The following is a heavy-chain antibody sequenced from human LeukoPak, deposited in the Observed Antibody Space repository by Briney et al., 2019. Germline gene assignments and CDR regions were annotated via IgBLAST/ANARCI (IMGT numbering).Heavy chain of an antibody. CDR1: GFTFSSYS. CDR3: ALLSGVPWSSDAFDI. J-gene: IGHJ3*02. V-gene: IGHV3-21*01. D-gene: IGHD1-26*01. CDR2: ISSSSSYI. Sequence: GGSLRLSCAGSGFTFSSYSMNWVRQAPGKGLEWVSSISSSSSYIYYADSVKGRFTISRDNAKNTLYLQMNSLRAEDTAVYYCALLSGVPWSSDAFDIWGQGTMVTVSS.